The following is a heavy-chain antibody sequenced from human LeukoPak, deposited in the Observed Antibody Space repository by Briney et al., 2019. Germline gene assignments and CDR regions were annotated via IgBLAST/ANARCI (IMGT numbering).Heavy chain of an antibody. V-gene: IGHV4-61*09. CDR1: GGSISTGSYC. D-gene: IGHD3-22*01. J-gene: IGHJ3*02. Sequence: PSETLSLTCTVSGGSISTGSYCWSWIRQPAGKGLEWIGHIHTSGNTNYNPSLKSRITISVDTSKNQFSLKLNSVTAADTAVYYCARESYYDSSGYSHDAFDIWGQGTMVTVSS. CDR3: ARESYYDSSGYSHDAFDI. CDR2: IHTSGNT.